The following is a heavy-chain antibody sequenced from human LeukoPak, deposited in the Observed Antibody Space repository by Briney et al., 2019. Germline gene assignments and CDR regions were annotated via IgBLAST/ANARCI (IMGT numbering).Heavy chain of an antibody. CDR2: IYTSGST. V-gene: IGHV4-61*02. J-gene: IGHJ4*02. CDR1: GGSISSNSYY. Sequence: PSETLSLTCTVSGGSISSNSYYWSWIRQPAGKGLEWIGRIYTSGSTNYNPSLKSRVTISVDTSKNQFSLKLSSVTAADTAVYYCARARSVYSSSWSQGDLGYWGQGTLVTVSS. D-gene: IGHD6-13*01. CDR3: ARARSVYSSSWSQGDLGY.